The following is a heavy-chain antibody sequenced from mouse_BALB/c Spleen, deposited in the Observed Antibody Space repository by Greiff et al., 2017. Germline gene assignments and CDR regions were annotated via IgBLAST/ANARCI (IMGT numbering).Heavy chain of an antibody. CDR2: IDPENGDT. D-gene: IGHD4-1*01. CDR1: GFNIKDYY. CDR3: NAGTGTYDY. V-gene: IGHV14-4*02. J-gene: IGHJ2*01. Sequence: EVQLVESGAELVRSGASVKLSCTASGFNIKDYYMHWVKQRPEQGLEWIGWIDPENGDTEYAPKFQGKATMTADTSSNTAYLQLSSLTSEDTAVYYCNAGTGTYDYWGQGTTLTVSS.